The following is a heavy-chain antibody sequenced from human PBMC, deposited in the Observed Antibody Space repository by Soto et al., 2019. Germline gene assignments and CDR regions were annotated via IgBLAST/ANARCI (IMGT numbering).Heavy chain of an antibody. Sequence: GGSLRLSCAASGFTFSDYYMSWIRQAPGKGLEWVSYISSSGSTIYYADSVKGRFTISRDNAKNSLYLQMNSLRAEDTAVYYCPQTFYSKGYNWFDPWGQGTLVTVSS. CDR2: ISSSGSTI. J-gene: IGHJ5*02. V-gene: IGHV3-11*01. CDR1: GFTFSDYY. D-gene: IGHD4-4*01. CDR3: PQTFYSKGYNWFDP.